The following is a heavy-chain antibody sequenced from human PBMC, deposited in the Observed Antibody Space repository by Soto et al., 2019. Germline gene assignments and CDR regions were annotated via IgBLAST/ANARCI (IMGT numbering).Heavy chain of an antibody. D-gene: IGHD6-19*01. CDR1: GGSISSSSYY. V-gene: IGHV4-39*01. Sequence: PSETLSLTCTVSGGSISSSSYYWGWIRQPPGKGLEWIGSIYYSGSTYYNPSLKSRVTISVDTSKNQFSLKLSSVTAADTAVYYCAIPGIAVAGSFDYWGQGTLVTVSS. CDR2: IYYSGST. CDR3: AIPGIAVAGSFDY. J-gene: IGHJ4*02.